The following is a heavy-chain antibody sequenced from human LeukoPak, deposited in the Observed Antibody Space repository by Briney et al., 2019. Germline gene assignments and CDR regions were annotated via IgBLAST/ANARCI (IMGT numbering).Heavy chain of an antibody. D-gene: IGHD3-22*01. CDR2: INQSGSP. CDR1: GGSFSGYY. V-gene: IGHV4-34*01. CDR3: ARVIGDVSGYYVDY. J-gene: IGHJ4*02. Sequence: SETLSLTCAVYGGSFSGYYWSWIRQPPGKGLEWIGEINQSGSPNYNPSLKSRITISVDTSKNQFSLKLRSVTAADTAVFYCARVIGDVSGYYVDYWGQGALVTVFS.